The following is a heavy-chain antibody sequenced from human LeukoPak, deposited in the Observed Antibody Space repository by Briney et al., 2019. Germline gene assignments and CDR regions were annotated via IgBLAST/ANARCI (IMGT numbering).Heavy chain of an antibody. CDR3: ARYDYYFDY. CDR2: IYYSGST. D-gene: IGHD2-21*02. CDR1: GGSISSSSYY. J-gene: IGHJ4*02. V-gene: IGHV4-39*07. Sequence: SETLSLTCTVSGGSISSSSYYWGWIRQPPGKGLEWIGSIYYSGSTYYNPSLKSRVTISVDTSKNQFSLKLSSVTAADTAMYYCARYDYYFDYWGQGTLVTVSS.